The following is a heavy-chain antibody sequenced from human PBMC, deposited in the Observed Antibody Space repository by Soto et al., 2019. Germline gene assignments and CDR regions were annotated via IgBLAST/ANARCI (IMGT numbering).Heavy chain of an antibody. CDR3: ARLYSSSALFDY. D-gene: IGHD6-6*01. Sequence: SETLSLTCTVSGGSISSSSYYWGWIRQPPGKGLEWIGSIYYSGSTYYNPSLKSRVTISVDTSKNQFSLKLSSVTAADTAVYYCARLYSSSALFDYWGQGTLVTVSS. J-gene: IGHJ4*02. CDR2: IYYSGST. V-gene: IGHV4-39*01. CDR1: GGSISSSSYY.